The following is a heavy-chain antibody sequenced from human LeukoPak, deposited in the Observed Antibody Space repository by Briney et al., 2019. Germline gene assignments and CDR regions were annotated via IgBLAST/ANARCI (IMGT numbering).Heavy chain of an antibody. CDR1: GGSFSGYY. J-gene: IGHJ4*02. Sequence: SETLSLTCAVYGGSFSGYYWSWIRQPPGKGLEWIGEINHSGSTNYNPSLKSRVTISVDTSKNQFSLKLSSVTAADTAVYYCARGVEAGYRSSTSCYRYYFDYWGQGTLVTVSS. D-gene: IGHD2-2*01. CDR2: INHSGST. V-gene: IGHV4-34*01. CDR3: ARGVEAGYRSSTSCYRYYFDY.